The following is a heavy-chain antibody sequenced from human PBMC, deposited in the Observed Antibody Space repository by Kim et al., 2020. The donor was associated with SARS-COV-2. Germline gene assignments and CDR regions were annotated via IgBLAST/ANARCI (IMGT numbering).Heavy chain of an antibody. V-gene: IGHV3-7*01. J-gene: IGHJ5*02. CDR1: GFTFSSYW. CDR3: ARELAKGWFDP. Sequence: GGSLRLSCAASGFTFSSYWMSWVRQAPGKGLEWVANIKQDGSEKYYVDSVKGRFTISRDNAKNSLYLQMISLRAEDTAVYYCARELAKGWFDPWGQGTLVTVSS. CDR2: IKQDGSEK. D-gene: IGHD6-13*01.